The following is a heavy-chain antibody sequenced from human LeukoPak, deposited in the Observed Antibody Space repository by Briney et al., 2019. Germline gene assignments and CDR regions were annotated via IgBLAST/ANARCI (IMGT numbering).Heavy chain of an antibody. V-gene: IGHV1-46*01. CDR2: IDPSGGGA. J-gene: IGHJ3*02. CDR3: ARDSFDI. Sequence: GASVTVSCKASGHTFTRYYFHWVRQAPGQGLEWMGIIDPSGGGASYAQKFQGRVTMTRDTSTSTVYMELSSLRSDDTAVFYCARDSFDIWGQGTMVTVSS. CDR1: GHTFTRYY.